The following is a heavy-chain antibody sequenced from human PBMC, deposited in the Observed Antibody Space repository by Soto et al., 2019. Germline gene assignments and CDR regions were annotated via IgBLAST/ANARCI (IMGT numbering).Heavy chain of an antibody. D-gene: IGHD1-20*01. CDR1: GFNVGAFA. CDR3: AGGTVAVITELDY. Sequence: GGSLRLSCAASGFNVGAFAVNWVRQAPGKGLEWVSGISVSDAFIYYADSVRGRFSISRDASENILYLQMNSLRVDDTALYYCAGGTVAVITELDYWGPGTLVTVSS. V-gene: IGHV3-23*01. CDR2: ISVSDAFI. J-gene: IGHJ4*02.